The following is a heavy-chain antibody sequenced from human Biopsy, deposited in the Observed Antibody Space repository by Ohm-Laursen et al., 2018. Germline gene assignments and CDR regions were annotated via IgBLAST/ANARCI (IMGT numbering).Heavy chain of an antibody. CDR1: GFTFDDYA. V-gene: IGHV3-9*01. J-gene: IGHJ4*02. Sequence: SLRLSCTASGFTFDDYAMHWIRQRPGKGLEWVAGLTWNSNTITYAASVKGRFTVSRDNAQKSLFLQMNSLRAEDTAVYYCATDPYYYDRHFNSWGQGTLVTVSS. D-gene: IGHD3-22*01. CDR3: ATDPYYYDRHFNS. CDR2: LTWNSNTI.